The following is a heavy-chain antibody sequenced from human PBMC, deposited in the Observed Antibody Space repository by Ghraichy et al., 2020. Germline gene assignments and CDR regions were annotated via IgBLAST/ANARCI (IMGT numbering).Heavy chain of an antibody. CDR3: ARASRGWFDP. J-gene: IGHJ5*02. V-gene: IGHV3-53*01. CDR1: GFTVSYNY. Sequence: GGSLRLSCAASGFTVSYNYMTWVRQAPGKGLEWVSVVYSGDKAYYADPVKGRSTISRDNSKNTLYLQMNSLRAEDTAVYYCARASRGWFDPWGQGTLVTVSS. D-gene: IGHD1-1*01. CDR2: VYSGDKA.